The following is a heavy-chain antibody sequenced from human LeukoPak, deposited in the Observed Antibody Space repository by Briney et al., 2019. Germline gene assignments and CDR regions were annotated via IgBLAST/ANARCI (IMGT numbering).Heavy chain of an antibody. CDR1: GYTFTSYA. CDR3: ASDGLDRSSNSCYGCWFDP. D-gene: IGHD2-2*01. Sequence: GASVKVSCKASGYTFTSYAMNWVRQAPGQGLEWMGWINTNTGNPTYAQGFTGRFVFSLDTSVSTAYLQISSLKAEDTAVYYCASDGLDRSSNSCYGCWFDPWGQGTLVTVSS. V-gene: IGHV7-4-1*02. CDR2: INTNTGNP. J-gene: IGHJ5*02.